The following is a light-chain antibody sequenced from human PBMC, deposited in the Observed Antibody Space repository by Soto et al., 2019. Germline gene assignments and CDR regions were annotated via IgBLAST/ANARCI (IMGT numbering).Light chain of an antibody. V-gene: IGKV1-39*01. CDR2: AAS. CDR3: QQSYSTPVA. CDR1: QSISIY. J-gene: IGKJ1*01. Sequence: DIQMTQSPSSLSASVGDRVTITCRASQSISIYLNCYQHKPVKAPKLLIYAASSLQSGVPSRFSGSGSGTDFTLTISSLQPEDFATYYCQQSYSTPVAFGQVTKVDI.